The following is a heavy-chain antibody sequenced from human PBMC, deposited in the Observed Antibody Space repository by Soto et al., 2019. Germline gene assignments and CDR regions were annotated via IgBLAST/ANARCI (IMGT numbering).Heavy chain of an antibody. V-gene: IGHV3-33*01. J-gene: IGHJ6*02. Sequence: GGSLRLSCAASGFTFSSYGMHWVRQAPGKGLEWVAVIWYDGSNKYYADSVKGRFTISRDNSKNTLYLQMNSLRAEDTAVYYCARDRERRGYDFWSGYYTYYYGMDVWGQGTTVTVSS. D-gene: IGHD3-3*01. CDR2: IWYDGSNK. CDR3: ARDRERRGYDFWSGYYTYYYGMDV. CDR1: GFTFSSYG.